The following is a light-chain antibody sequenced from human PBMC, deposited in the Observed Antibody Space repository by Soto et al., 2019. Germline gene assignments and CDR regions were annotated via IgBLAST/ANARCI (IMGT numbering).Light chain of an antibody. Sequence: DIQMTQSPSTLSGSVGDRVTITCRASQTISSWLAWYQHKPGKAPRLLIDSASTLQSGVPSRFSGSRSGTEFTLTISSLQPEDIATYYCQKFNNYPLTFGPGTKVDIK. J-gene: IGKJ3*01. CDR3: QKFNNYPLT. V-gene: IGKV1-5*01. CDR2: SAS. CDR1: QTISSW.